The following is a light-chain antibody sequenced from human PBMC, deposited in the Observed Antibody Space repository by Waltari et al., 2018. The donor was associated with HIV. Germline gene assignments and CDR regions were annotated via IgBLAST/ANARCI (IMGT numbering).Light chain of an antibody. CDR3: CSYVGSRTLL. Sequence: QSALTQPAPASGSPGPSLTTPCPSTRSSVGTLTLVPWYQPHPGKAPKLIIYEVTKPPPGVSNRFSGSKSGNTASLTISGLQADDEADYHCCSYVGSRTLLFGGGTKVTVL. CDR2: EVT. J-gene: IGLJ3*02. CDR1: RSSVGTLTL. V-gene: IGLV2-23*02.